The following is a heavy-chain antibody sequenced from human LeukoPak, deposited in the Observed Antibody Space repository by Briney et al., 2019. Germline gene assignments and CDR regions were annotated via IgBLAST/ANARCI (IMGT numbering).Heavy chain of an antibody. V-gene: IGHV4-34*01. Sequence: NTSETLSLTCAVYGGSFSGYYWSWIRQPPGKGLEWIGEINHSGSTNYNPSLKSRVTISVDTSKNQFSLKLSSVTAADTAVYYCARWYCSSTSCYYALDYWGQGTLVTVSS. J-gene: IGHJ4*02. D-gene: IGHD2-2*01. CDR3: ARWYCSSTSCYYALDY. CDR2: INHSGST. CDR1: GGSFSGYY.